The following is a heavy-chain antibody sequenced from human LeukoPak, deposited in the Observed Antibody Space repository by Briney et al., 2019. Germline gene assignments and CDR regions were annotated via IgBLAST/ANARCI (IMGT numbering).Heavy chain of an antibody. CDR2: ISANNGNT. D-gene: IGHD6-13*01. Sequence: ASVKVSCKASGYTFTTNGISWVRQAPGQGLEWMGWISANNGNTNYAQKFQGRVTMTTDTSTNTAYVELRSLRSDDTAAYYCARTYSSYFSSSEFDYWGQGTLVTVSS. CDR3: ARTYSSYFSSSEFDY. V-gene: IGHV1-18*01. CDR1: GYTFTTNG. J-gene: IGHJ4*02.